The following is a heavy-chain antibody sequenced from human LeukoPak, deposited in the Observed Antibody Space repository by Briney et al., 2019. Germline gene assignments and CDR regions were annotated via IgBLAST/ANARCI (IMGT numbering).Heavy chain of an antibody. CDR2: ISGSGGST. J-gene: IGHJ4*02. D-gene: IGHD6-19*01. CDR1: GFTFSHYW. V-gene: IGHV3-23*01. Sequence: HPGGPLRLSCTASGFTFSHYWMSWVRQAPGKGLEWVSAISGSGGSTYYADSVKGRFTISRDNSKNTLYLQMNSLRAEDTAVYYCAKGAQWLPQFDYWGQGTLVTVSS. CDR3: AKGAQWLPQFDY.